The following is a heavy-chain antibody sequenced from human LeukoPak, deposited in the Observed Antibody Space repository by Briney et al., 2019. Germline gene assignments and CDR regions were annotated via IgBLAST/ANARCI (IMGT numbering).Heavy chain of an antibody. D-gene: IGHD2-15*01. Sequence: GGSLRLSCAASGFSFSTYAMTWVRQAPGMGLESVAVISYDGSNKYYADSVKGRFTISRDNSKNTLYLQMNSLRAEDTAVYYCARDLLHVYFDYWGQGILVTVSS. CDR2: ISYDGSNK. J-gene: IGHJ4*02. V-gene: IGHV3-30-3*01. CDR3: ARDLLHVYFDY. CDR1: GFSFSTYA.